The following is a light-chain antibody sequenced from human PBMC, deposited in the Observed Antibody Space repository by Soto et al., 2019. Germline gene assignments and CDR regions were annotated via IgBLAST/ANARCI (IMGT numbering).Light chain of an antibody. J-gene: IGKJ2*01. CDR3: QQYGSSPPYT. CDR2: GAS. CDR1: QSVSSSY. Sequence: EIVLTQSPGTLSLSPGERATLSCRASQSVSSSYLAWYQQKPGQAPRLLIYGASSRATGIPDRFSGSGSGTDFTLTISRLEPEDVAVYSCQQYGSSPPYTFGQGTKLEIK. V-gene: IGKV3-20*01.